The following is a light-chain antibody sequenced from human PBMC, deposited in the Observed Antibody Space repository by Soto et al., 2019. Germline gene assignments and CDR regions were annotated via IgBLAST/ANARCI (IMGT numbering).Light chain of an antibody. CDR1: TSNIGTFY. J-gene: IGLJ1*01. CDR2: LGD. V-gene: IGLV1-47*02. Sequence: QSVLIQPPSASSTPGQTVTISCSGSTSNIGTFYVYWYQHLPGTAPKLLIYLGDQRASGVSDRFSGSKSGTSASLAINGLRSDDEADYYCAAWDDNLNAYVFGSGTKVTVL. CDR3: AAWDDNLNAYV.